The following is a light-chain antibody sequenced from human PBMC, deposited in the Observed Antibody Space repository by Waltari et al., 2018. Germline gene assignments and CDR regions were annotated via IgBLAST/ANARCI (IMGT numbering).Light chain of an antibody. CDR3: SSFTSSGAVM. Sequence: QSALTQPASVSGSPGQSITITCTGTSSDVGGYYYVYWYQQQPGKAPKVIIYDVSNRPSGVSNRFSGSKSGNTASLTISWLQAEDEADYYCSSFTSSGAVMFGGGTKLTVL. V-gene: IGLV2-14*03. CDR2: DVS. J-gene: IGLJ3*02. CDR1: SSDVGGYYY.